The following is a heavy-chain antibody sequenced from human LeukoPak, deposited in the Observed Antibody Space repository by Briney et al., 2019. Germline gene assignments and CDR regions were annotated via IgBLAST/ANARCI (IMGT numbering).Heavy chain of an antibody. CDR1: GGSFSGYY. Sequence: SETLSLTCAVYGGSFSGYYWSWIRQPPGKGLEWIGEINHSGSTNYNPSLKSRVTISVDTSKNHFSLNLRSVTAADTAVYYCASSTLSGSYYYFYFDYWGQGTLVTVSS. V-gene: IGHV4-34*01. D-gene: IGHD1-26*01. CDR3: ASSTLSGSYYYFYFDY. J-gene: IGHJ4*02. CDR2: INHSGST.